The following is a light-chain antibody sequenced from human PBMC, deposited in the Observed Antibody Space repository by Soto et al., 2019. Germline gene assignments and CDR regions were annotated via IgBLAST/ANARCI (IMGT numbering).Light chain of an antibody. Sequence: DIVLTQSPAILSLSPGDRASLSCRASQSVGTSLAWYKQQPGQPPRLLIHDATYRASGVPDRFRGSGSGTAFSLSISSLEPDDFAVYYCQHRSTRPRSFGRGTKVE. CDR1: QSVGTS. CDR2: DAT. J-gene: IGKJ4*02. CDR3: QHRSTRPRS. V-gene: IGKV3-11*01.